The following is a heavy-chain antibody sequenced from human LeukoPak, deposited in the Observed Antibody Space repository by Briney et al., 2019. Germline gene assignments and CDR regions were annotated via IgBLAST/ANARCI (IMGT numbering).Heavy chain of an antibody. CDR1: GGSISSYY. CDR3: VVSLTWFGDGRGYFDY. CDR2: IYYSGST. J-gene: IGHJ4*02. V-gene: IGHV4-59*12. D-gene: IGHD3-10*01. Sequence: SETLSLTCTVSGGSISSYYWSWIRQPPGKGLEWIGYIYYSGSTNYNPSLKSRVTISVDTSKNQFSLKLSSVTAADTAVYYCVVSLTWFGDGRGYFDYWGQGTLVTVSS.